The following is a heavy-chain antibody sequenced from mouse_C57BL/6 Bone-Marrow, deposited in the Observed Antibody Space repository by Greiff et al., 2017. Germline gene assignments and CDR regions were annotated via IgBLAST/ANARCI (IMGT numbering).Heavy chain of an antibody. D-gene: IGHD3-2*02. CDR1: GYTFTSYW. CDR2: IDPSDSYT. CDR3: ARQLRLRDAWFAY. J-gene: IGHJ3*01. V-gene: IGHV1-69*01. Sequence: VQLQQPGAELVMPGASVKLSCKASGYTFTSYWMHWVKQRPGQGLEWIGEIDPSDSYTNYNQKFKGKSTLTVDKSSSTAYMQLSSLTSEDSAVYYCARQLRLRDAWFAYWGQGTLVTVSA.